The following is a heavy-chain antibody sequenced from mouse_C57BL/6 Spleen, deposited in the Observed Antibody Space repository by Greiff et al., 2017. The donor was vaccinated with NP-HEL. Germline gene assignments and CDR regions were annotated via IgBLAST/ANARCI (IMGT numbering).Heavy chain of an antibody. CDR2: ISSGSSTI. Sequence: EVQVVESGGGLVKPGGSLKLSCAASGFTFSDYGMHWVRQAPEKGLEWVAYISSGSSTIYYADTVKGRFTISRDNAKNTLFLQMTSLRSEDTAMYYCARPDYYGSSFIFDYWGQGTTLTVSS. V-gene: IGHV5-17*01. CDR3: ARPDYYGSSFIFDY. D-gene: IGHD1-1*01. J-gene: IGHJ2*01. CDR1: GFTFSDYG.